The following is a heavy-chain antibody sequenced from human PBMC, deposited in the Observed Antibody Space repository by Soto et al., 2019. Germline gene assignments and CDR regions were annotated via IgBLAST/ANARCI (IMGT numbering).Heavy chain of an antibody. CDR1: GYTLTELS. D-gene: IGHD3-16*01. CDR2: FDPEDGET. Sequence: ASVKVSCKVSGYTLTELSMHWVRQAPGKGLEWMGGFDPEDGETIYAQKFQGRVTMTEDTSTDTAYMELSSLRSEDTAVYYCATSAGGWGVSPFDHWGQGTLVPVSS. V-gene: IGHV1-24*01. J-gene: IGHJ4*02. CDR3: ATSAGGWGVSPFDH.